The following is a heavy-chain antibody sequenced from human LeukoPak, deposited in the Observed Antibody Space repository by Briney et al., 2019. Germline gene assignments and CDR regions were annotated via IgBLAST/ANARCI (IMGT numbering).Heavy chain of an antibody. CDR3: ARDRSIEMATILDY. V-gene: IGHV1-18*01. D-gene: IGHD5-24*01. CDR2: ISALNGNT. Sequence: VASVKVSCKASGYTFTSYGISWVRQAPGQGLEWMGWISALNGNTNYAQKLQGRVTMTTDTSTSTAYMELRSLRSDDTAVYYCARDRSIEMATILDYWGQGTLVTVSS. J-gene: IGHJ4*02. CDR1: GYTFTSYG.